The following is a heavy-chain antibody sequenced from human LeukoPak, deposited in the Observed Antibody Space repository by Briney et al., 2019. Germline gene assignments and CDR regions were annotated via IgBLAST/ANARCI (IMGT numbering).Heavy chain of an antibody. CDR2: ISGSGGST. Sequence: AGGSLRLSCAASGFTFSSYAMSWVRQAPGKGLEWVSAISGSGGSTYYADSVKGRFTISRDNSKNTLYLQMNSLRAEDTAVYYCAKDGVGGNDFWSSDLYYYYGMDVWGQGTTVTVSS. CDR3: AKDGVGGNDFWSSDLYYYYGMDV. D-gene: IGHD3-3*01. J-gene: IGHJ6*02. CDR1: GFTFSSYA. V-gene: IGHV3-23*01.